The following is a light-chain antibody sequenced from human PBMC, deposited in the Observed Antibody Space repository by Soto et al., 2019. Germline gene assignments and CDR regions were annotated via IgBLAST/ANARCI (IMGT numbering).Light chain of an antibody. Sequence: EIVLTQSPGTLSLSPGERATLSCRASQSVSSSYLAWYQQKPGQAPRLLIYGASSRATGIPDRFSGSGSGTDFTLTISRLEPEDFAVYYCQHYVTSLTTFGQGTKVDIK. CDR1: QSVSSSY. V-gene: IGKV3-20*01. J-gene: IGKJ1*01. CDR3: QHYVTSLTT. CDR2: GAS.